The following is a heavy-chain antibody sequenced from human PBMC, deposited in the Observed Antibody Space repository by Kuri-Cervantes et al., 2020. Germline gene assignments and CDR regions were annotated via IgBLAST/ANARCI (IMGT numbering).Heavy chain of an antibody. CDR1: GFTFSDYY. V-gene: IGHV3-11*01. J-gene: IGHJ4*02. Sequence: GESLKISCAASGFTFSDYYMSWIRQATGKGLEWVSYISSSGSTIYYADSVKGRFTISRDNAKNSLYLQMNSLRAEDTAVYYCARFYDILTGYSTFGYWGQGTLVTVSS. CDR2: ISSSGSTI. CDR3: ARFYDILTGYSTFGY. D-gene: IGHD3-9*01.